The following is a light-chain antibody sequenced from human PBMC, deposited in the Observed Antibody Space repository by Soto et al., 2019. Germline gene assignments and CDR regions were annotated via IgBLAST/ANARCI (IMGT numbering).Light chain of an antibody. V-gene: IGKV3-15*01. CDR3: QQYNDWPPRYT. J-gene: IGKJ2*01. Sequence: EVEMTQSPATLSVSPGEGATLSCRASQSVNSNLAWYQQRPGQAPRLLIYGASTRATGIPARFSGSGSGTEFTLTISSLQSEDFAIYYCQQYNDWPPRYTFGQGTKVDIK. CDR1: QSVNSN. CDR2: GAS.